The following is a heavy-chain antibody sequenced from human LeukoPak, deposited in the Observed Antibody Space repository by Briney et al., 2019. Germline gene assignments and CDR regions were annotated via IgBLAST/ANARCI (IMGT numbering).Heavy chain of an antibody. V-gene: IGHV1-2*02. J-gene: IGHJ4*02. D-gene: IGHD4-17*01. CDR3: ARGVLSGDYGRYFDY. CDR2: TNPTSGGT. Sequence: ASVKVSCKASGYTFTNYWIHWVRQAPGQGLEWMGWTNPTSGGTNYAQKFQGRVTMTRDTSISTAYMELSRLTSDDTAVYYCARGVLSGDYGRYFDYWGQGALVTVSS. CDR1: GYTFTNYW.